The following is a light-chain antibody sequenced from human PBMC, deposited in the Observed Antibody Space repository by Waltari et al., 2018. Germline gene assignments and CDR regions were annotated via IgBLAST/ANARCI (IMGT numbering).Light chain of an antibody. V-gene: IGLV2-8*01. J-gene: IGLJ1*01. CDR1: SRDVGAYDY. CDR2: EVR. CDR3: SSYGGSDSYV. Sequence: QSALTQPPSASGSPGQSVTISCTGTSRDVGAYDYVACYQQYPGNAPSLLIYEVRKPPSGVPDRFSGSKSGNTASLTVSGLQAEDEADYYCSSYGGSDSYVFGSGTKVTV.